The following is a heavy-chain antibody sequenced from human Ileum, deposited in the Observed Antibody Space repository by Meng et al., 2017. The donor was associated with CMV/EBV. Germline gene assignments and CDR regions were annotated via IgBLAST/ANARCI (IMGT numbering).Heavy chain of an antibody. Sequence: GESLKNSCAASGFTFSNYWMSWVRQAPGKGLEWVANIKQDGSEQYYVDSVKGRFTISRDNAKNSLYLEMNSLRAEDTAVYYCARGKLGIDYWGQGTLVTVSS. J-gene: IGHJ4*02. CDR2: IKQDGSEQ. CDR1: GFTFSNYW. CDR3: ARGKLGIDY. D-gene: IGHD7-27*01. V-gene: IGHV3-7*01.